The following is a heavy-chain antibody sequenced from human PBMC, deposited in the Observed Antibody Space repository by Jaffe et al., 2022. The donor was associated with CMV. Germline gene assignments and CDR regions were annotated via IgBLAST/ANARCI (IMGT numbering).Heavy chain of an antibody. D-gene: IGHD2-15*01. Sequence: EVQLVESGGGLVKPGGSLRLSCAASGFTFSSYSMNWVRQAPGKGLEWVSSISSSSSYIYYADSVKGRFTISRDNAKNSLYLQMNSLRAEDTAVYYCARDPDSYSGGNPPGGDYWGQGTLVTVSS. CDR3: ARDPDSYSGGNPPGGDY. J-gene: IGHJ4*02. CDR1: GFTFSSYS. V-gene: IGHV3-21*01. CDR2: ISSSSSYI.